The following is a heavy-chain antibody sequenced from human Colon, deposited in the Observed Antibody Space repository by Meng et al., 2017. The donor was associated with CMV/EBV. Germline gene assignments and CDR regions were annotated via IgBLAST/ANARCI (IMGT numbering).Heavy chain of an antibody. J-gene: IGHJ1*01. Sequence: QVQLWQSGAGWKKPGASVKVSCKASGYTFTGYYMHWVRQAPGQGLEWMGWINPNSGGTNYAQKFQGRVTMTRDTSISTAYMELSRLRSDDTAVYYCATVSSGYYLYFQHWGQGTLVTVSS. D-gene: IGHD3-22*01. V-gene: IGHV1-2*02. CDR1: GYTFTGYY. CDR2: INPNSGGT. CDR3: ATVSSGYYLYFQH.